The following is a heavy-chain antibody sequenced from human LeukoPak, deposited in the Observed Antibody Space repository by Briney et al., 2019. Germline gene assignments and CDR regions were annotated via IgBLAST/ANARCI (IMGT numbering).Heavy chain of an antibody. J-gene: IGHJ4*02. D-gene: IGHD3-3*01. CDR2: ISSSGSTT. Sequence: GGSLRLSCAASGFTFSSYEMNWVRQAPGKGLEWVSYISSSGSTTYYADSVKGRFTISRDNSKNTLYLQMNSLRAEDTAVYYCAKDGSSRTFTRTSPSFYDFWSGYYTETSHFDYWGQGTLVTVSS. CDR3: AKDGSSRTFTRTSPSFYDFWSGYYTETSHFDY. V-gene: IGHV3-48*03. CDR1: GFTFSSYE.